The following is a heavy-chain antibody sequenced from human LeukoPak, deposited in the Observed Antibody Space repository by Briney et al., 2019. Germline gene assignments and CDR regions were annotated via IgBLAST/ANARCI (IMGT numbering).Heavy chain of an antibody. V-gene: IGHV3-73*01. CDR2: IRSKPNSYAT. D-gene: IGHD1-26*01. J-gene: IGHJ5*02. CDR3: ARDSVGAGGNWFDP. CDR1: GFTFSGSA. Sequence: GGSLRLSCAVSGFTFSGSAMHWVRQASGKGLEWVGRIRSKPNSYATAYAASVKGRFIISRDDSKNTAYLQMNSLKTEDTAVYYCARDSVGAGGNWFDPWGQGTLVTVSS.